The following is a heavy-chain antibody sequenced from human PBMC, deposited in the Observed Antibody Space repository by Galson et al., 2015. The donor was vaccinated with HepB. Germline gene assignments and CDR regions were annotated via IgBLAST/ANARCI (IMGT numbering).Heavy chain of an antibody. CDR3: ARVPTTLRAFDI. D-gene: IGHD1-1*01. CDR1: GYTFTSYA. J-gene: IGHJ3*02. CDR2: INPNSGGT. Sequence: SVKVSCKASGYTFTSYAMNWVRQAPGQGLEWMGRINPNSGGTNYAQKFQGRVTMTRDTSISTAYMELSRLRSDDTAVYYCARVPTTLRAFDIWGQGTMVTVSS. V-gene: IGHV1-2*06.